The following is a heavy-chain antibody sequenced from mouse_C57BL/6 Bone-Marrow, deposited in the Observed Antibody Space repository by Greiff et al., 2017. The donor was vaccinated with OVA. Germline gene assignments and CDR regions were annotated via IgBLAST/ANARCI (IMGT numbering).Heavy chain of an antibody. CDR1: GFSLSTSGMG. J-gene: IGHJ3*01. CDR3: ARGLRLFAY. Sequence: QVTLKESGPGILQSSQTLSLTCSFSGFSLSTSGMGVSWIRQPSGKGLEWLAHIYWDDDKRYNPSLKSRLTISKDTSRNQVFLKITSVDTADTATYYCARGLRLFAYWGQGTLVTVSA. CDR2: IYWDDDK. V-gene: IGHV8-12*01. D-gene: IGHD3-1*01.